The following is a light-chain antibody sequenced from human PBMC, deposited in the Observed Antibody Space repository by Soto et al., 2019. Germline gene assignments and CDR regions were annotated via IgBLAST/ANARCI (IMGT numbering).Light chain of an antibody. CDR2: KAS. CDR1: QGINNY. CDR3: LQHNGYPWT. J-gene: IGKJ1*01. V-gene: IGKV1-9*01. Sequence: IQLTQSPSSLSASVGDRVTITCRASQGINNYVAWYQQKPGKAPKLLIYKASSLESGVPSRFSGSGSGTEFSLTISSLQPEDSATYFCLQHNGYPWTFGQGTKVDIK.